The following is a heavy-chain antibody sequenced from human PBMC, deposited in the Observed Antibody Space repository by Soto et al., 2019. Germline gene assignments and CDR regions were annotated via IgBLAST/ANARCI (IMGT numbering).Heavy chain of an antibody. CDR1: GGSISSGGYY. CDR2: IYYSGST. Sequence: SETLSLTCTVSGGSISSGGYYWSWIRQHPGKGLEWIGYIYYSGSTYYNPSLKSRVTISVDTSKNQFSLKLSSVTAADTAVYYCARKGGGYGYYFDYWGQGTLVTVSS. V-gene: IGHV4-31*03. D-gene: IGHD3-22*01. CDR3: ARKGGGYGYYFDY. J-gene: IGHJ4*02.